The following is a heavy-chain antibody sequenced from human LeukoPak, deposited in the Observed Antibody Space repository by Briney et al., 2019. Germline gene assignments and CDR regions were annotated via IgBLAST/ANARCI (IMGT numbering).Heavy chain of an antibody. J-gene: IGHJ4*02. CDR1: GGSISSGNFY. D-gene: IGHD4-23*01. Sequence: SQTLSLTCTVSGGSISSGNFYWSWIRQYPGKGLEWIGYIHNSGNTYYNPSLKSRVTISVDTSKNQLSLKLTSVTAADTAVYYCARGDDYGGNPLFAYWGQGTLVTVSS. V-gene: IGHV4-31*03. CDR3: ARGDDYGGNPLFAY. CDR2: IHNSGNT.